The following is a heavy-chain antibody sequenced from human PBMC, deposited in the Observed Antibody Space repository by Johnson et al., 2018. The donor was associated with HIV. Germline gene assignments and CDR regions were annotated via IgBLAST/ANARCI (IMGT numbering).Heavy chain of an antibody. CDR2: IWYDGSNK. CDR3: AGLVGGVHAFES. V-gene: IGHV3-30*02. J-gene: IGHJ3*02. Sequence: VQLLESGGGVVQPGGSLRLSCAASGFTFSTYGMHWVRQAPGKGLEWVAFIWYDGSNKYYADSVKGRFTISRDTSKNTLYLQMNSLSAEDTAVYYFAGLVGGVHAFESWGQGTMVTVSS. D-gene: IGHD6-19*01. CDR1: GFTFSTYG.